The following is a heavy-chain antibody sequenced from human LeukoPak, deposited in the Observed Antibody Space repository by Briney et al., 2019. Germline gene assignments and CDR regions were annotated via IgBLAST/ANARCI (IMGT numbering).Heavy chain of an antibody. J-gene: IGHJ4*02. Sequence: ASVKVSCKASGGTFSSYAISWVRQAPGQGLEWMGRIIPILGIANYAQKFQGRVTITADKSTSTAYMELSSLRSEDTAVYYCARGRGVTAIRGFDYWGQGTLVTASS. CDR3: ARGRGVTAIRGFDY. D-gene: IGHD2-21*02. V-gene: IGHV1-69*04. CDR1: GGTFSSYA. CDR2: IIPILGIA.